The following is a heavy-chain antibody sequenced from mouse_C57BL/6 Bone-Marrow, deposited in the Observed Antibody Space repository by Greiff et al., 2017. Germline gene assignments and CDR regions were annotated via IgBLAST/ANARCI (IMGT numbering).Heavy chain of an antibody. D-gene: IGHD2-4*01. V-gene: IGHV7-3*01. Sequence: DVQLVESGGGLVQPGGSLSLSCAASGFTFTDYYMSWVRQPPGKALEWLGFIRNKANGYTTEYSASGKGRFTISRDNSQSILYLQMNALRAEDSATYYCARYDYDAWFAYWGQGTLVLVSA. CDR2: IRNKANGYTT. CDR1: GFTFTDYY. J-gene: IGHJ3*01. CDR3: ARYDYDAWFAY.